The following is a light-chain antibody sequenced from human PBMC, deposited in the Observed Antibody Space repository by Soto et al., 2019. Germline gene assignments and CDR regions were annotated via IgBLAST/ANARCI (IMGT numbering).Light chain of an antibody. CDR2: EVS. V-gene: IGLV2-14*01. CDR3: SSYTISATVV. CDR1: SSDVGGYNF. Sequence: QSALTQPASVSGSPGQSITISCTGTSSDVGGYNFVSWYQQHPGKAPKLLIYEVSNRPSGVSNRFSGSKSGNTASLTISGLQAEDEADYHCSSYTISATVVFGGGTQLTVL. J-gene: IGLJ2*01.